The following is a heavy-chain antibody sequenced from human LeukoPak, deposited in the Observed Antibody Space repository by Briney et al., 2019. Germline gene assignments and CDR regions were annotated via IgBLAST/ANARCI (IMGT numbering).Heavy chain of an antibody. J-gene: IGHJ4*02. V-gene: IGHV4-59*01. Sequence: SETLSLTCTVSGGSISSYYWSWIRQPPGKGLEWIGYIYYSGSTNYNPSLKSRVTISVDTSKNQFSLKLSSVTAADTAVYYCARVEYSGSYLGDYWGQGTLVTVSS. CDR2: IYYSGST. D-gene: IGHD1-26*01. CDR1: GGSISSYY. CDR3: ARVEYSGSYLGDY.